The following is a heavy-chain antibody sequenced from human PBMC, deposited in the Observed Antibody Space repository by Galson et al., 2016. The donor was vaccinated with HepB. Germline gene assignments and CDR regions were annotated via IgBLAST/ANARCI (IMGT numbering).Heavy chain of an antibody. Sequence: SLRLSCAASGFPFHSYGMHWVRQAPGRGLEWVALIWYDGTNEHYADSVKGRFAISRDNSNNTLHLHMNSLRAEDTAVYYCTRKTDSVGGGDYWGQGTLVTVSS. D-gene: IGHD2-15*01. CDR2: IWYDGTNE. CDR1: GFPFHSYG. CDR3: TRKTDSVGGGDY. V-gene: IGHV3-33*01. J-gene: IGHJ4*02.